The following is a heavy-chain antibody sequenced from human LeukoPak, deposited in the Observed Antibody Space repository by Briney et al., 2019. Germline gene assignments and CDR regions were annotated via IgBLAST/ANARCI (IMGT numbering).Heavy chain of an antibody. CDR3: VRNGRHYFDF. V-gene: IGHV4-59*11. CDR2: VYYSGST. D-gene: IGHD2-8*01. Sequence: SETLSLTCTVSGGSISSHYWSWIRQPPGKGLEWIGYVYYSGSTNYNPSLKSRVTISVDTSKNQISLKLTSVSAADTAVYYCVRNGRHYFDFWGQGTLVTVSS. J-gene: IGHJ4*02. CDR1: GGSISSHY.